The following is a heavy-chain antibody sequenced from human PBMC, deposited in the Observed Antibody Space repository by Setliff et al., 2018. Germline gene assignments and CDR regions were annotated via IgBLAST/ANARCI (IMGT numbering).Heavy chain of an antibody. CDR1: GYTFTRYA. J-gene: IGHJ4*02. Sequence: ASVKVSCKASGYTFTRYAISWVRQAPGRGPEWMGWISAYNGNTNYALKLQDRVIMTADTSTNTVYLDLRGLRSDDSAMYYCTRGQRAWSYWGQGTLVTVSS. V-gene: IGHV1-18*01. CDR2: ISAYNGNT. D-gene: IGHD6-19*01. CDR3: TRGQRAWSY.